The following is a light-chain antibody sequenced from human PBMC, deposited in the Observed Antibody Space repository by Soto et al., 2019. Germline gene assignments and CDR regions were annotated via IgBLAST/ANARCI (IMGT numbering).Light chain of an antibody. V-gene: IGLV2-14*03. Sequence: QSALTQPASESGSPGQSITISCTGSSTDVGGYNYVSWHQQHPGKAPKLMIFDVTKRPSGVSNRFSGSKSGDTASLTISGLQAEDEADYYCSSYTRDKTVLFGGGTKLTVL. CDR1: STDVGGYNY. J-gene: IGLJ2*01. CDR2: DVT. CDR3: SSYTRDKTVL.